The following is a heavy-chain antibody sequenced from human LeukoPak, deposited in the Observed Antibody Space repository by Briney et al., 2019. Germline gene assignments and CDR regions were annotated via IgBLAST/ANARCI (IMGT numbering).Heavy chain of an antibody. V-gene: IGHV4-59*01. CDR2: IYYSGST. CDR3: ARTSGELLIDY. D-gene: IGHD1-26*01. CDR1: GGSIISYY. Sequence: SETLSLTCTVSGGSIISYYWSWIRQPPGKGLEWIGYIYYSGSTNYNPSLKSRVTISVDTSKNQFSLKLSSVTAADTAVYYCARTSGELLIDYWGQGTLVTVSS. J-gene: IGHJ4*02.